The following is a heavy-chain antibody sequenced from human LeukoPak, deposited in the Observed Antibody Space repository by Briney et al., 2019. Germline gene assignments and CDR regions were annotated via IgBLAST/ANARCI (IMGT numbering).Heavy chain of an antibody. D-gene: IGHD3-22*01. J-gene: IGHJ4*02. V-gene: IGHV3-21*01. CDR2: ISSSSSYI. CDR3: ARDLGYYDSSGYSDY. CDR1: GFTFSSHS. Sequence: GGSLRLSCAASGFTFSSHSMNWVRQAPGKGLEWVSSISSSSSYIYYADSVKGRFTISRDNAKNSLYLQMNSLRAEDTAVYYCARDLGYYDSSGYSDYWGQGTLVTVSS.